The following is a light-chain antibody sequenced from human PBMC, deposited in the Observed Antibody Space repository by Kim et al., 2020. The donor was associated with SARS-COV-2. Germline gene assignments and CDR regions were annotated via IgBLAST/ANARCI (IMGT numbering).Light chain of an antibody. CDR3: QSYDNNIWV. CDR2: DDD. Sequence: NFMLTQPHSVSESPGKTVIISCTGSSGSIAGNYVQWYQQRPGSAPTTVIYDDDQRPSGVHDRFSGSIDSSSTSASLTISGLKTEDEADYYCQSYDNNIWVFGGGTQLTVL. CDR1: SGSIAGNY. J-gene: IGLJ3*02. V-gene: IGLV6-57*02.